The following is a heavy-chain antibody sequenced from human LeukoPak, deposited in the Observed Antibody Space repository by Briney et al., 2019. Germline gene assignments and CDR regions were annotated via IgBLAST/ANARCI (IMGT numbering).Heavy chain of an antibody. CDR1: GGTFSSYA. V-gene: IGHV1-69*11. Sequence: ASVKVSCKASGGTFSSYAFSWVRLAPGQGLEWMGRIIPILATEFYAQKVQDRLTITADPSTSTAYMELSSLRSDDTAVYYCARDRRAAGGFFSPEYWGQGTQVTVSS. CDR2: IIPILATE. J-gene: IGHJ4*02. CDR3: ARDRRAAGGFFSPEY. D-gene: IGHD6-13*01.